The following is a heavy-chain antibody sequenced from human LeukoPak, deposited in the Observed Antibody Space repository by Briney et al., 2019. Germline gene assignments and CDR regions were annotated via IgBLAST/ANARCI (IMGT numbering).Heavy chain of an antibody. Sequence: SETLSLTCTVPRVSISSGSYFWGWIRQPPGKGLEWIGSISYSGSTYYNPSLKSRVTISVGTSKNPFSLYLNSVTAADTAVDHCVRSVTISVEYSPGSWGQGTLVTVSS. J-gene: IGHJ5*02. CDR1: RVSISSGSYF. CDR3: VRSVTISVEYSPGS. V-gene: IGHV4-39*01. D-gene: IGHD4-17*01. CDR2: ISYSGST.